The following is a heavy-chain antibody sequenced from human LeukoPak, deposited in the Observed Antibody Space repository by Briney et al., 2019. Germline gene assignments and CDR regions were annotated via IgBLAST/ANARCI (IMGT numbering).Heavy chain of an antibody. D-gene: IGHD2-2*01. J-gene: IGHJ4*02. CDR1: GFTVSSNY. Sequence: GGSLRLSCAASGFTVSSNYMSWVRQAPGKGLGWDSVIYSGGSTYYADSVKGRFTISRDNSKNTLYLQMNSLRAEDTAVYYCVGSLYCSSTSCYVLFDYWGQGTLVTVSS. V-gene: IGHV3-66*01. CDR2: IYSGGST. CDR3: VGSLYCSSTSCYVLFDY.